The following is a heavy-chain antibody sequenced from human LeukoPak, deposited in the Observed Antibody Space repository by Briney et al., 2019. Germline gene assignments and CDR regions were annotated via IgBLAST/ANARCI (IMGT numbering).Heavy chain of an antibody. D-gene: IGHD3-10*01. CDR3: ARDLYYGSGPLRNYYGMDV. Sequence: PGGSLRPSCAASGFTFSSYSMNWVRQAPGKGLEWVSSISSSSSYIYYADSVKGRFTISRDNAKNSLYLQMNSLRAEDTAVYYCARDLYYGSGPLRNYYGMDVWGQGTTVTVSS. CDR1: GFTFSSYS. J-gene: IGHJ6*02. CDR2: ISSSSSYI. V-gene: IGHV3-21*01.